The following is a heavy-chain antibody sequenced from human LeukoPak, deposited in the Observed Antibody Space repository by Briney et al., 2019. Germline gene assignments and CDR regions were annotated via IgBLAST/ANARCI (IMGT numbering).Heavy chain of an antibody. J-gene: IGHJ4*02. CDR2: ISAYNGNT. CDR3: ARDLTTVTTLLGY. V-gene: IGHV1-18*04. Sequence: ASVKVSCKASGYTFTGYYMHWVRQAPGQGLEWMGWISAYNGNTNYAQKLQGRVTMTTDTSTSTAYMELRSLRSDDTAVYYCARDLTTVTTLLGYWGQGTLVTVSS. D-gene: IGHD4-17*01. CDR1: GYTFTGYY.